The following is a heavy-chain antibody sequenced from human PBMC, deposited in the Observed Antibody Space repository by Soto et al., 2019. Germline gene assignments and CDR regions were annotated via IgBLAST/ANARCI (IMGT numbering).Heavy chain of an antibody. CDR1: GFTFSDYY. CDR2: ISSSSSYT. V-gene: IGHV3-11*06. D-gene: IGHD3-10*01. J-gene: IGHJ4*02. Sequence: QVQLVESGGDLVKPGGSLRLSCAASGFTFSDYYMSWIRQAPGKGLEWVSYISSSSSYTNYADSVKGRFTISRDNAKNSLYLEMNSLRAEDTALYYCASAPFGDLQFDYWGQGTLVTVSS. CDR3: ASAPFGDLQFDY.